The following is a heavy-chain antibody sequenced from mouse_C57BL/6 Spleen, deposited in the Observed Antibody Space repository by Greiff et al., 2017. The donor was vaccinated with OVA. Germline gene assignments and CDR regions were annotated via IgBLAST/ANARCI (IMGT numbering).Heavy chain of an antibody. Sequence: VQLQQSGPELVKPGASVKISCKASGYTFTDYYMNWVKQSHGKSLEWIGDINPNNGGTSYNQKFKGKATLTVDKSSSTAYMELRSLTSEDSAVYYCARLRVNLRYYFDYWGQGTTLTVSS. V-gene: IGHV1-26*01. CDR3: ARLRVNLRYYFDY. CDR1: GYTFTDYY. CDR2: INPNNGGT. J-gene: IGHJ2*01. D-gene: IGHD2-3*01.